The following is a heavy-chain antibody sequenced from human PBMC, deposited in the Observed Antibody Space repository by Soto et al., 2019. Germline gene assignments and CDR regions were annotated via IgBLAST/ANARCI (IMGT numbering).Heavy chain of an antibody. CDR3: ARWDYADYYFDY. J-gene: IGHJ4*02. D-gene: IGHD2-2*01. CDR2: IYYSGST. Sequence: PSETLSLTCTDSGGSISSYYWSWIRQPPGKGLEWIGYIYYSGSTNYNPSLKSRVTISVDTSKNQFSLKLSSVTAADTAVYYCARWDYADYYFDYWGQGTLVTV. V-gene: IGHV4-59*01. CDR1: GGSISSYY.